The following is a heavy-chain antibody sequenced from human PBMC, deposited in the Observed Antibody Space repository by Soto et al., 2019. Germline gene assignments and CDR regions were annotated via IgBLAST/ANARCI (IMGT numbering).Heavy chain of an antibody. CDR2: IIPLFDAT. J-gene: IGHJ4*02. CDR1: GGTFTTYD. D-gene: IGHD6-19*01. CDR3: AIDRSSSWYNGTFYFDS. V-gene: IGHV1-69*06. Sequence: QVQLVQSGAEVRKPGSSVKVSCKASGGTFTTYDISWVRQAPGQGLEWMGGIIPLFDATKYAQKFQGRVTITADKSTGTAYLELSSLRSEETAMYYCAIDRSSSWYNGTFYFDSWGQGTLVTVSS.